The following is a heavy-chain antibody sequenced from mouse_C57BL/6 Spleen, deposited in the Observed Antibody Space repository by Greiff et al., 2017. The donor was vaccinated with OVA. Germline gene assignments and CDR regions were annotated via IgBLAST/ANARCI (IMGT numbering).Heavy chain of an antibody. CDR3: ARREGYYSFAY. D-gene: IGHD2-3*01. Sequence: VQLQQSGAELVRPGTSVKVSCKASGYAFTNYLIEWVKQRPGQGLEWIGVINPGSGGTNYNEKFKGKATLTADKSSSTAYMQLSSLTSEDSAVYFCARREGYYSFAYWGQGTLVTVSA. CDR1: GYAFTNYL. J-gene: IGHJ3*01. V-gene: IGHV1-54*01. CDR2: INPGSGGT.